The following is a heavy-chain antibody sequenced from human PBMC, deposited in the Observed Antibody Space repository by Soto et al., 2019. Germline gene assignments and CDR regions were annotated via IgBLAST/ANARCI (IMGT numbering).Heavy chain of an antibody. V-gene: IGHV4-34*01. CDR1: GGSFSGYY. D-gene: IGHD3-3*01. CDR2: INHSGST. J-gene: IGHJ6*02. Sequence: SETLSLTCAVYGGSFSGYYWSWIRQPPGKGLEWIGEINHSGSTNYNPSLKSRVTISVDTSKNQFSLKLSSVTAADTAVYYCARGFGDFWSGYYKYYFYYGMDVWGQGTTVTVSS. CDR3: ARGFGDFWSGYYKYYFYYGMDV.